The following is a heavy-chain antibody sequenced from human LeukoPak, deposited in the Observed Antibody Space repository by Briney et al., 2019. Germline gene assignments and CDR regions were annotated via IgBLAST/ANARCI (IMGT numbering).Heavy chain of an antibody. CDR2: IKQDGSEK. CDR1: GFTFSTFW. Sequence: GGSLRLSCAASGFTFSTFWMSWVRQAPGKGLEWVANIKQDGSEKYYVDSVKGRFTISRDNAKSSLFLQMSSLRAEDTAVYYCAKAAEQWLEGNWFDPWGQGTLVTVSS. J-gene: IGHJ5*02. CDR3: AKAAEQWLEGNWFDP. D-gene: IGHD6-19*01. V-gene: IGHV3-7*01.